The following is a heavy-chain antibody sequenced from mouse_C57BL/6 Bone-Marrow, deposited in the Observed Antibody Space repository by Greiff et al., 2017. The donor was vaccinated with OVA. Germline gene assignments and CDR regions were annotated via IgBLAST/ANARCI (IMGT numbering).Heavy chain of an antibody. V-gene: IGHV1-9*01. CDR3: ARSHY. CDR2: ILPGSGST. Sequence: QVPLQQSGAELMKPGASVKLSCKATGYTFTGYWIAWVKQRPGHGLEWIGEILPGSGSTNYTEKFKGKATFTADTSSSTAYMQLSSLTTEDSAIYDGARSHYWGQGTTLTVSS. CDR1: GYTFTGYW. J-gene: IGHJ2*01.